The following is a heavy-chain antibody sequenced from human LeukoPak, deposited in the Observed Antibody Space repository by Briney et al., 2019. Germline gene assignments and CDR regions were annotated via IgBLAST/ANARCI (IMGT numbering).Heavy chain of an antibody. CDR2: IDHSGST. D-gene: IGHD6-6*01. CDR3: AGNIAARLDY. CDR1: GGSFSGYY. V-gene: IGHV4-34*01. J-gene: IGHJ4*02. Sequence: SETLSLTCAVYGGSFSGYYWSWIRQPPGKGLEWIGEIDHSGSTNYNPSLKSRVTISVGTSKNQFSLKLSSVTAADTAVYYCAGNIAARLDYWGQGTLVTVSS.